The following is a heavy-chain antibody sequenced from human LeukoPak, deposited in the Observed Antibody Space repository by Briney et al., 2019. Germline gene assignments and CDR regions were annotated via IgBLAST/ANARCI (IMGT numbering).Heavy chain of an antibody. D-gene: IGHD6-13*01. CDR2: IYTSGST. CDR3: ARDRAGNYFDY. CDR1: GGSISSGSYY. J-gene: IGHJ4*02. Sequence: PSETLSLTCTASGGSISSGSYYWSWIRQPAGKGLEWIGRIYTSGSTNYNPSLKSRVTISVDTSKNQFSLKLSSVTAADTAVYYCARDRAGNYFDYWGQGTLVTVSS. V-gene: IGHV4-61*02.